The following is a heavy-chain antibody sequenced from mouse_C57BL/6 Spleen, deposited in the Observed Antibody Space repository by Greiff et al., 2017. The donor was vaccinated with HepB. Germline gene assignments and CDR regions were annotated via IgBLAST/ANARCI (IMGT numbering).Heavy chain of an antibody. Sequence: QVQLQQSGPELVKPGASVKISCKASGYAFSSSWMNWVKQRPGKGLEWIGRIYPGDGDTNYNGKFKGKATLTADKSSSTAYNQLSSLTSEDSAVYFWARSPAYYSNPYYAMDYWGQGTSVTVSS. V-gene: IGHV1-82*01. CDR3: ARSPAYYSNPYYAMDY. CDR1: GYAFSSSW. D-gene: IGHD2-5*01. CDR2: IYPGDGDT. J-gene: IGHJ4*01.